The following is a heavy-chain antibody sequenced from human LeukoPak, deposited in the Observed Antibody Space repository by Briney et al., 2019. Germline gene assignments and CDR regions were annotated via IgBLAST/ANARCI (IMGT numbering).Heavy chain of an antibody. CDR2: INPNTGGT. Sequence: ASVKVSCKASGYTFTGCYIHWVRQAPGQGLEWVRWINPNTGGTNCAQKFQDRVTMTRDTSINIAYIAPNSLRSDDTAVYYCAKARSGGNYFLFDYWGQGTLVTVSS. D-gene: IGHD1-26*01. CDR3: AKARSGGNYFLFDY. CDR1: GYTFTGCY. J-gene: IGHJ4*02. V-gene: IGHV1-2*02.